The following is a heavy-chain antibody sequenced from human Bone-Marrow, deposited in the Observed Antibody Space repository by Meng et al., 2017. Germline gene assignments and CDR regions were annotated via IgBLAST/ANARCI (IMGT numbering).Heavy chain of an antibody. J-gene: IGHJ4*02. CDR3: TLTVTTQFDY. D-gene: IGHD4-17*01. CDR1: GFTFSGSA. V-gene: IGHV3-73*02. CDR2: IRSKANSYAT. Sequence: GRLGGSGGALVQPGGSRKLSCAASGFTFSGSAMHWVRQASGKGLEWVGRIRSKANSYATAYAASVKGRFTISRDDSKNTAYLQMNSLKTEDTAVYYCTLTVTTQFDYWGQGTLVTVSS.